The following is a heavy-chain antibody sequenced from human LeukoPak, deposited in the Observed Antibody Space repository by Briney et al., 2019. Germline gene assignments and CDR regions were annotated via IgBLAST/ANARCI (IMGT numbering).Heavy chain of an antibody. CDR1: GFTFGDYA. Sequence: PGRSLRLSCIASGFTFGDYAMSWVRQAPGKGLEWVGFIRSKASGGTTEYAASVKGRFTISRDDSNSIAYPQMTSLKTEDSAIYYCSRMMQHSYDRGAYYRLFDYWGQGTLVTVSS. J-gene: IGHJ4*02. D-gene: IGHD3-22*01. CDR2: IRSKASGGTT. V-gene: IGHV3-49*04. CDR3: SRMMQHSYDRGAYYRLFDY.